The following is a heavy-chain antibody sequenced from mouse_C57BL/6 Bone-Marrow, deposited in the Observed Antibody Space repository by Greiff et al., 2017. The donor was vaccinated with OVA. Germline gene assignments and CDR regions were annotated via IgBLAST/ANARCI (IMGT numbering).Heavy chain of an antibody. CDR3: ARSTEGRWFDY. D-gene: IGHD2-1*01. CDR1: GYTFTDSN. V-gene: IGHV1-18*01. CDR2: INPNNGGT. Sequence: EVQVVESGPELVKPGASVKIPCTASGYTFTDSNMDWVKQSHGKSLEWIGDINPNNGGTIYNQTFKGKATLTVDKSSSTAYMELRSLTSDDTAVYYCARSTEGRWFDYWGQGTTLTVSS. J-gene: IGHJ2*01.